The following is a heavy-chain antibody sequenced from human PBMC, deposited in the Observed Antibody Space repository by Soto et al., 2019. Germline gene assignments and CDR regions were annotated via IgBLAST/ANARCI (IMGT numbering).Heavy chain of an antibody. CDR2: TYYRPKWFY. CDR1: GDSVSDHSGA. V-gene: IGHV6-1*01. J-gene: IGHJ6*02. D-gene: IGHD6-19*01. Sequence: SPTRSLTCAISGDSVSDHSGACNWIRQSPSRVLEWLLRTYYRPKWFYDYAASVKTRITINLDPSKNQFTLQLNSVTPEDTAVYYCTRDRAVAGTYYYGMDVWGQGTTVTVSS. CDR3: TRDRAVAGTYYYGMDV.